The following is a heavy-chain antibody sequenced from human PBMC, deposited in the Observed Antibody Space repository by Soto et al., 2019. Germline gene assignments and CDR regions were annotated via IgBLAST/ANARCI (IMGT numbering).Heavy chain of an antibody. CDR3: ARGGNDIVVVPAALGGYYYYYMDV. D-gene: IGHD2-2*01. V-gene: IGHV4-34*01. CDR2: INHSGST. J-gene: IGHJ6*03. Sequence: SETLSLTCAVYGGSFSGYYWSWIRQPPGKGLEWIGEINHSGSTNYNPSLKSRVTISVDTSKNQFSLKLSSVTAADTAVYHCARGGNDIVVVPAALGGYYYYYMDVWGKGTTVTVSS. CDR1: GGSFSGYY.